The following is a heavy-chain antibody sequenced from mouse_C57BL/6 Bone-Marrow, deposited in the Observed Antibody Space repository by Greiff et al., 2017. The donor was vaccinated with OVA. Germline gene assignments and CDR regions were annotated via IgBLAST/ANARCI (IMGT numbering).Heavy chain of an antibody. CDR1: GFTFTDYY. CDR3: ARSPELYRFAY. V-gene: IGHV7-3*01. J-gene: IGHJ3*01. Sequence: EVQLVESGGGLVQPGGSLSLSCAASGFTFTDYYMSWVRQPPGKALEWLGFIRNRANGYTTEYSASVKGRFTISRDNSQSILYLQMHALRAEDSATCYCARSPELYRFAYWGQGTLVTVSA. CDR2: IRNRANGYTT. D-gene: IGHD4-1*01.